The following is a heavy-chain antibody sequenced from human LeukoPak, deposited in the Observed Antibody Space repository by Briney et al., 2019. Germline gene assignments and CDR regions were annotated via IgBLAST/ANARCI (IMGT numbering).Heavy chain of an antibody. D-gene: IGHD2/OR15-2a*01. CDR2: MNPNSGNT. Sequence: ASVKVSCKASGYTFTSYDINWVRQATGQGLEWMGWMNPNSGNTGYAQKFQGRVTMTRNTSISTAYMELSSLRSEDTAVYYCAREGFTYGRDWFDPWGQGTLVTVSS. J-gene: IGHJ5*02. CDR3: AREGFTYGRDWFDP. CDR1: GYTFTSYD. V-gene: IGHV1-8*01.